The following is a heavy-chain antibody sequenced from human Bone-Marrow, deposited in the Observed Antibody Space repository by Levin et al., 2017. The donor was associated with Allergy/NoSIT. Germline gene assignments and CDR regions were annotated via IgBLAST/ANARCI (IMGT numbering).Heavy chain of an antibody. CDR3: ARQFGVGGTYYDILTGYLHITYFDY. CDR2: IYYSGST. J-gene: IGHJ4*02. D-gene: IGHD3-9*01. Sequence: SETLSLTCTVSGGSISSSSYYWGWIRQPPGKGLEWIGSIYYSGSTYYNPSLKSRVTISVDTSKNQFSLKLSSVTAADTAVYYCARQFGVGGTYYDILTGYLHITYFDYWGQGTLVTVSS. V-gene: IGHV4-39*01. CDR1: GGSISSSSYY.